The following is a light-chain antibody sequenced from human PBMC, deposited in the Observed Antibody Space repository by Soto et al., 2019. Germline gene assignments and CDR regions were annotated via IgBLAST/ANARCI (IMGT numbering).Light chain of an antibody. CDR3: QSYDSGMSASI. Sequence: GAGYDVHWYQHLPGTAPILLISANTNRPSGVPDRFSGSKSDTSASLAITGLQAEDEADYNCQSYDSGMSASIFGGGTQLTVL. CDR2: ANT. J-gene: IGLJ2*01. CDR1: GAGYD. V-gene: IGLV1-40*01.